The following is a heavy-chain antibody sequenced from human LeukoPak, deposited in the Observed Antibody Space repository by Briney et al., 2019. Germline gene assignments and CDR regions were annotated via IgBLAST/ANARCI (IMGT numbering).Heavy chain of an antibody. Sequence: PGGSLRLSCAGSGFIFSSYAMHWVRQAPGKGLEWVAVISNDGSSKYYADSVKGRFTISRDNSKNTLYLQMNSLRAEDTALYYCARDARWPPSSNFLYYGMDVWGQGTTVTVSS. D-gene: IGHD2/OR15-2a*01. V-gene: IGHV3-30-3*01. CDR2: ISNDGSSK. CDR1: GFIFSSYA. J-gene: IGHJ6*02. CDR3: ARDARWPPSSNFLYYGMDV.